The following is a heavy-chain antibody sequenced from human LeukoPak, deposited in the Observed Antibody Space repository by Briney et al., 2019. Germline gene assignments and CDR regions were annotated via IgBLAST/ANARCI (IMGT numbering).Heavy chain of an antibody. J-gene: IGHJ3*02. D-gene: IGHD3-22*01. Sequence: SETLSLTCTVSGGSISSYYWSWIRQPPGKGLEWIGYIYYSGSTNYNPSLKSRVTISVDTSKKQFSLKLSSVTAADTAVYYCARPYYDSSGDAFDIWGQGTMVTVSS. CDR2: IYYSGST. CDR3: ARPYYDSSGDAFDI. CDR1: GGSISSYY. V-gene: IGHV4-59*08.